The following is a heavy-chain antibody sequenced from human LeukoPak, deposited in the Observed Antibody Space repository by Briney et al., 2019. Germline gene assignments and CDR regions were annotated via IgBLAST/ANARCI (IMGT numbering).Heavy chain of an antibody. CDR3: ARDVAAAGVDP. CDR1: SYTFTTSG. CDR2: ISGYNGNT. Sequence: ASVKVSCKASSYTFTTSGTSWVRQAPGQGLEWMGWISGYNGNTDYAQKFQGRVTMTTDISTSTAYMELRSLRSDDTAVYYCARDVAAAGVDPWGQGTLVIVSS. V-gene: IGHV1-18*01. D-gene: IGHD6-13*01. J-gene: IGHJ5*02.